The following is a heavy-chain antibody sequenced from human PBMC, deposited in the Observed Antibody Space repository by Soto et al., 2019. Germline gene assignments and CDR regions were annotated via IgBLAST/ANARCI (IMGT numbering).Heavy chain of an antibody. CDR1: GFSLTTSGVG. V-gene: IGHV2-5*02. CDR2: FYWDDDK. J-gene: IGHJ4*02. CDR3: AHRVLRTVFGLVTTTAIYFDF. Sequence: QITLNESGPTVVRPTETLTLTCRFSGFSLTTSGVGVGWIRQSPGKAPEWLTLFYWDDDKGYSASLKSRLTITKDTSKSQVVLTVSDVDPTDTATYFCAHRVLRTVFGLVTTTAIYFDFWGQGTPVAVSS. D-gene: IGHD3-3*01.